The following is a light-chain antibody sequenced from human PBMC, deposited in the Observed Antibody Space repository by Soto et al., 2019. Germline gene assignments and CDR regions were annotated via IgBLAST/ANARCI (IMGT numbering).Light chain of an antibody. Sequence: EIVMTQSPATLSVSPGERATLSCRASQSVSSNLAWYQQKPGQAPRLLIYGASTMATGIPARFRGSGSGTEFTLTISSLQSEDFEVYYCHQYKHWPITFGQGTRLDIK. J-gene: IGKJ5*01. V-gene: IGKV3D-15*01. CDR3: HQYKHWPIT. CDR2: GAS. CDR1: QSVSSN.